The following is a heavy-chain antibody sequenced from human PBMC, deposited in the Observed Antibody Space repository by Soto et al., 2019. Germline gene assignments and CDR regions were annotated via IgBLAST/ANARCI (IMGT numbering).Heavy chain of an antibody. Sequence: GGSLRLSCAASGFTFSSYSMNWVRQAPGKGLEWVSSISSSSSYIYYADSVKGRFTISRDNAKNSLYLQMNSLRAEDTAVYYCARDWSTKYSSPRRGFDPWGQGTLVTVSS. CDR1: GFTFSSYS. J-gene: IGHJ5*02. CDR3: ARDWSTKYSSPRRGFDP. V-gene: IGHV3-21*01. CDR2: ISSSSSYI. D-gene: IGHD6-6*01.